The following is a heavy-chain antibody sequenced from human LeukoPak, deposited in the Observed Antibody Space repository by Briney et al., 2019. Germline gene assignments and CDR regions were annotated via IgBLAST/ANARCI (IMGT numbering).Heavy chain of an antibody. V-gene: IGHV1-18*01. CDR1: GYTFYYYG. CDR3: AREETTLGFDY. J-gene: IGHJ4*02. Sequence: ASVKVSCKASGYTFYYYGISWVRQAPGQGLEWMGWISAYNGNTNYAQKLQGRVTMTTDTSTSTAYMELRSLRSDDTAVYYCAREETTLGFDYWGQGTLVTVSS. CDR2: ISAYNGNT. D-gene: IGHD1-14*01.